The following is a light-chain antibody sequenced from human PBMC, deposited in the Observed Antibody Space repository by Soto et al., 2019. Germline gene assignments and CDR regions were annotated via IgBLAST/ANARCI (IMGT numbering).Light chain of an antibody. Sequence: QSVLTQPPSVSAAPRQRDTISCSGSTPNIGNNAVNWYQLLPGKAPKLLIYYDDLLPSGVSDRFSGSKSGTSASLAISGLQSEDEADYFCSAWDDSLNGPVFGGGTKLTVL. CDR2: YDD. V-gene: IGLV1-36*01. J-gene: IGLJ2*01. CDR3: SAWDDSLNGPV. CDR1: TPNIGNNA.